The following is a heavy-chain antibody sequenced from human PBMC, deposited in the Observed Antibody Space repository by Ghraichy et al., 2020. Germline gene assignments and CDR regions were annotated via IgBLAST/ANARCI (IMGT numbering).Heavy chain of an antibody. CDR2: ISDDGSTT. CDR3: VRLPQVTRGGN. Sequence: GGSLRLSCAASGFTFSSYWMHWVRQVPGKGLVWVSRISDDGSTTSYADSVRGRFTISRDNAKNTLYMQMDSLRAEDTAVYYCVRLPQVTRGGNWGQGTLVTVSS. D-gene: IGHD4-11*01. CDR1: GFTFSSYW. V-gene: IGHV3-74*01. J-gene: IGHJ4*02.